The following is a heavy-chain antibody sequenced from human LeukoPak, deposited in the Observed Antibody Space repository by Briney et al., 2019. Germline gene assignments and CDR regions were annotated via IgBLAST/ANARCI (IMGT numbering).Heavy chain of an antibody. CDR2: IYTRGNT. CDR1: GGSISSYY. J-gene: IGHJ5*02. V-gene: IGHV4-4*07. D-gene: IGHD1-26*01. CDR3: ARGYLLRWFDP. Sequence: SETLSLTCTVSGGSISSYYWSWIRQPAGKGLEWIGHIYTRGNTNYNPSLKSRVTMSVDTSKNQFSLKLSSVTAADTAVYYCARGYLLRWFDPWGQGTLVTVSS.